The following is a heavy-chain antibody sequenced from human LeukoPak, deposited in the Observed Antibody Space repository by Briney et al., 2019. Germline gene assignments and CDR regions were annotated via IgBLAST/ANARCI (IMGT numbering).Heavy chain of an antibody. V-gene: IGHV5-51*01. D-gene: IGHD6-13*01. CDR2: IYPGDSDT. J-gene: IGHJ4*02. CDR1: GYSFTSYW. Sequence: GESLKISCKGSGYSFTSYWIGWVRQMPGKGLEWMGIIYPGDSDTRYSPSFQGQVTISADKSISTAYLQWSSLKASDTAMYYCARQDRRYIAAAGYDYWGQGTLVTVSS. CDR3: ARQDRRYIAAAGYDY.